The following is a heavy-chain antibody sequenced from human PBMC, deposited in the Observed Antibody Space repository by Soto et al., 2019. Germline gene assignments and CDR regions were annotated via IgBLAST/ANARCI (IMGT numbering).Heavy chain of an antibody. V-gene: IGHV3-30-3*01. CDR3: ARDQMGRYYGSGSYYLDY. CDR2: ISYDGSNK. CDR1: GFTFSSYA. D-gene: IGHD3-10*01. Sequence: GGSLRLSCAASGFTFSSYAMHWVRQAPGKGLEWVAVISYDGSNKYYADSVKGRFTISRDNSKNTLYLQMNSLRAEDTAVYYCARDQMGRYYGSGSYYLDYWGQGTLVTVSS. J-gene: IGHJ4*02.